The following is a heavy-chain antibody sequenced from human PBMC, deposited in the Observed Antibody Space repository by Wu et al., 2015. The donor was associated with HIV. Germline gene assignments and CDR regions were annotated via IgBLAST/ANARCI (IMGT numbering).Heavy chain of an antibody. J-gene: IGHJ6*03. CDR2: MNPNSGSA. Sequence: QVQLVQSGAEVKEPGASVKVSCKTSGYTFISYDINWVRQATGQGLEWMGWMNPNSGSAVSVQKFQGRVTFTRNTSTRTAYMELSDLRSEDTAVYYCARARNSYFDMDVWGKGITVIVSS. CDR1: GYTFISYD. CDR3: ARARNSYFDMDV. V-gene: IGHV1-8*01.